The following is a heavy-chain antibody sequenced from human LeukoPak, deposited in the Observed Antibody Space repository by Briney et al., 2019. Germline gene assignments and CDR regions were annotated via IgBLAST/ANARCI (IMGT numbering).Heavy chain of an antibody. CDR3: ATPSPEMATIIGLGVYYYGMDV. CDR2: IIPIFGIA. CDR1: GGTFSSYA. V-gene: IGHV1-69*04. D-gene: IGHD5-24*01. Sequence: GSSVEVSCKASGGTFSSYAISWVRQAPGQGLEWMGRIIPIFGIANYAQKFQGRVTFTADKSTSTAYMELSSLRSEDTAVYYCATPSPEMATIIGLGVYYYGMDVWGQGTTVTVSS. J-gene: IGHJ6*02.